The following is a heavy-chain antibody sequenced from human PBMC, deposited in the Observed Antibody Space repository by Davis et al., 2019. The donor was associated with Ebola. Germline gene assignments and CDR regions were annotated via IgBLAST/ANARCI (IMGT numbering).Heavy chain of an antibody. D-gene: IGHD6-19*01. CDR3: ATDPEGWLDFDY. CDR2: INSGGTNI. CDR1: GFTFSTYG. J-gene: IGHJ4*02. Sequence: GESLKISCAASGFTFSTYGMNWVRQAPGKGLEWVSHINSGGTNIYYTDSVKGRFTISRDDAKSTLYLQMNSLRDEDTAIYHCATDPEGWLDFDYWGQGTLVTVSS. V-gene: IGHV3-48*02.